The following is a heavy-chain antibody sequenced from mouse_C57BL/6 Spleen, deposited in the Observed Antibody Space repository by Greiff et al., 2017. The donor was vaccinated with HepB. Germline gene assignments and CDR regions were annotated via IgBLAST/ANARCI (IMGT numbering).Heavy chain of an antibody. CDR1: GFTFSSYG. CDR2: ISSGGSYT. D-gene: IGHD2-4*01. CDR3: ARLDDYYFDY. Sequence: EVQRVESGGDLVKPGGSLKLSCAASGFTFSSYGMSWVRQTPDKRLEWVATISSGGSYTYYPDSVKGRFTISRDNAKNTLYLQMSSLKSEDTAMYYCARLDDYYFDYWGQGTTLTVSS. V-gene: IGHV5-6*01. J-gene: IGHJ2*01.